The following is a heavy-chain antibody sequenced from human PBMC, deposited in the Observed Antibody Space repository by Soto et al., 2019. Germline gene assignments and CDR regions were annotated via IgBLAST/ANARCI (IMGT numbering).Heavy chain of an antibody. V-gene: IGHV3-23*01. Sequence: EVQLLESGGGLVQSGGSLRLSCAASGFSFSGFAMTWVRQAPGKGLEWVSTISGSGGSTYYADSVKGRFPISRDNSKNTLYLQMTSLRADDTAVSYCAKGRSGSSKDLDYWGQGTLVIVSS. D-gene: IGHD6-6*01. CDR2: ISGSGGST. CDR1: GFSFSGFA. CDR3: AKGRSGSSKDLDY. J-gene: IGHJ4*02.